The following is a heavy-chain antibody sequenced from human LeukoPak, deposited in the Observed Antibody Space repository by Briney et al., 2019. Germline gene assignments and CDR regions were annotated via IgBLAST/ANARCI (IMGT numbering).Heavy chain of an antibody. Sequence: ASVKVSCKASGYTFTSYGISWVRQALGQELEWVGWISAYNGNTNYAQKLQGRVTMTTDTSTSTAYMELRSLRSDDTAVYYCARTYTTDYGEPNFDYWGQGTLVTVSS. D-gene: IGHD4-17*01. CDR3: ARTYTTDYGEPNFDY. V-gene: IGHV1-18*01. CDR1: GYTFTSYG. CDR2: ISAYNGNT. J-gene: IGHJ4*02.